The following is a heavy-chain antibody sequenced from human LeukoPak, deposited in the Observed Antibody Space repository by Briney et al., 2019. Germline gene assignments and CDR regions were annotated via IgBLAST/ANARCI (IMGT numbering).Heavy chain of an antibody. Sequence: SETVSFTASGGTFTNYAISWVRQAPGQGLEQMGVIIPIFGTANYAQKLQGRVTITADESTSTAYMELSSPRSEDTAVYYCARTYYYGSGSYYYFDYWGQGTLVTLPS. CDR3: ARTYYYGSGSYYYFDY. J-gene: IGHJ4*02. V-gene: IGHV1-69*13. CDR1: GGTFTNYA. D-gene: IGHD3-10*01. CDR2: IIPIFGTA.